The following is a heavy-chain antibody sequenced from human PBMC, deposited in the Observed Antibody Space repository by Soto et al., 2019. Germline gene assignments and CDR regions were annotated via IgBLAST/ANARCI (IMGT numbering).Heavy chain of an antibody. CDR1: GGTFSSYA. Sequence: GASVKVSCKASGGTFSSYAISWVRQAPGQGLEWMGGIIPIFGTANYAQKFQGRVTITADESTSTAYMELSSLRSEDTAVYYCASGGRGYDFWSGPSPYYYYYGMDVWGQGTTVTVSS. CDR2: IIPIFGTA. J-gene: IGHJ6*02. D-gene: IGHD3-3*01. V-gene: IGHV1-69*13. CDR3: ASGGRGYDFWSGPSPYYYYYGMDV.